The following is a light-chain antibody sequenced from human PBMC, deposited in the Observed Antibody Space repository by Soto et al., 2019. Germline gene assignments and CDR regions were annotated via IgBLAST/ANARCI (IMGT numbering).Light chain of an antibody. J-gene: IGKJ4*01. CDR1: QIVTSSY. CDR2: AAS. V-gene: IGKV3-20*01. CDR3: QQYGGSRLT. Sequence: EIVLTQSPGTLSLSPGERATLSCRASQIVTSSYLAWYQQRPGQAPRLLIYAASSRATGIPDRFSGSGPGTDFTLTISRLEPEDFAVYYCQQYGGSRLTFGGGTKVEIK.